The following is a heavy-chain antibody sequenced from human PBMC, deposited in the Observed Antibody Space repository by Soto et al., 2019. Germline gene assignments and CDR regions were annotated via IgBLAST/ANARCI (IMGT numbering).Heavy chain of an antibody. CDR1: GCSISSGGYS. Sequence: SETLSLTCTVSGCSISSGGYSWNWIRQPPGKGLEWIGYIFQSGSTNYNPSLKSRVTISVDRSKNQFSLKLSSVTAADTAVYYCARTSHGSRSYYFDYWGQGTLVTVSS. J-gene: IGHJ4*02. V-gene: IGHV4-30-2*01. D-gene: IGHD3-10*01. CDR2: IFQSGST. CDR3: ARTSHGSRSYYFDY.